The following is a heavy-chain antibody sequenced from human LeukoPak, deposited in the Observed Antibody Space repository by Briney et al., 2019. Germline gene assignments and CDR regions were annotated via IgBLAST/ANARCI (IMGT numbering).Heavy chain of an antibody. CDR1: GGSISSYY. CDR3: ATFRGSPRRGPLDS. CDR2: VFYSGVT. Sequence: SETLSLTCTVSGGSISSYYWNWIRQSPGKGLEWIGYVFYSGVTKYNPSLKGRATISIGTSRNQLSLNLSPMTAADTAVYYCATFRGSPRRGPLDSWGQGTLVNVSS. V-gene: IGHV4-59*03. J-gene: IGHJ4*02. D-gene: IGHD5-12*01.